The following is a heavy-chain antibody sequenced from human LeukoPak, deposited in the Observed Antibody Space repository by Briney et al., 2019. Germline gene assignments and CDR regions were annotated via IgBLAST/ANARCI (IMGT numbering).Heavy chain of an antibody. CDR2: IYPGDSDT. Sequence: GESLKISCKGSGYSFTSYWIGWVRQMPGKGLEWMGIIYPGDSDTRYSPSFQGQVTISADKSISTAYLQWSSLKASDTAMYYCARRGSGAARPEDYFDYWGQGTLVTVSS. J-gene: IGHJ4*02. CDR3: ARRGSGAARPEDYFDY. CDR1: GYSFTSYW. V-gene: IGHV5-51*01. D-gene: IGHD6-6*01.